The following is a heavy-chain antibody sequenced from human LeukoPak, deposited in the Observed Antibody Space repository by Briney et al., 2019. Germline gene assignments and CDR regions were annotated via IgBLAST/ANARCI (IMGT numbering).Heavy chain of an antibody. Sequence: GGSLRLSCAVSGFPLSSYDMSWVRQAPGKGLEWVSLVSKSGSTTYYADSVKGRFTISRDNSKNTLYLQMNSLRAEDTAVYYCAKDRPTWPIDYWGQGTLVTVSS. CDR3: AKDRPTWPIDY. CDR1: GFPLSSYD. V-gene: IGHV3-23*01. CDR2: VSKSGSTT. J-gene: IGHJ4*02. D-gene: IGHD5-12*01.